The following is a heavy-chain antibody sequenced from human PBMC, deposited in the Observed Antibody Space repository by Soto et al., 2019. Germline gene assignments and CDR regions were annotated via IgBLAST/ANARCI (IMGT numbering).Heavy chain of an antibody. J-gene: IGHJ3*01. V-gene: IGHV3-53*01. CDR3: ARVGYAVTTGGAFDL. D-gene: IGHD3-22*01. Sequence: EVQLVESGGGLIQPGGSLRLSCAASGFTVSSNYMSWVRQAPGKGLEWVSVIYSGGSTYYADSVKGRFNISRDNSKNTVYLQMNSLRAVATAVYYCARVGYAVTTGGAFDLCSQATMVTLSS. CDR2: IYSGGST. CDR1: GFTVSSNY.